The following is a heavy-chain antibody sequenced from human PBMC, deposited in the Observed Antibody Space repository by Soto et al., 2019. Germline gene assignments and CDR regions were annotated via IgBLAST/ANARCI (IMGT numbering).Heavy chain of an antibody. V-gene: IGHV2-5*02. CDR1: GFSLSTGGLG. CDR2: IYWDDDK. Sequence: QITLKGSGPTLVKPTQTLTLTCTFSGFSLSTGGLGVGWIRQPPGKALEWLTLIYWDDDKRYSPSLKSRLTITKDTSKNQVVLTMTNMDPVDTATYYCVHSRCGGDCLRSYSSHYYYGMDVWGQGTTVTVSS. J-gene: IGHJ6*02. CDR3: VHSRCGGDCLRSYSSHYYYGMDV. D-gene: IGHD2-21*02.